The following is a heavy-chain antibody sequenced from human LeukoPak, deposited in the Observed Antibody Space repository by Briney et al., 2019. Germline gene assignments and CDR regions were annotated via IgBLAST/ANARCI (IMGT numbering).Heavy chain of an antibody. CDR2: ITWDGDST. Sequence: PGGSLRLFCAASGFTFDDYAMHWVRQAPGKGLEWVSLITWDGDSTYYADSVKGRFTISRDNSKNYLYLQMNSLRAEDTALYYCAKGTSSWHEFDSWGQGTLVTVSS. D-gene: IGHD6-13*01. CDR3: AKGTSSWHEFDS. J-gene: IGHJ4*02. CDR1: GFTFDDYA. V-gene: IGHV3-43D*03.